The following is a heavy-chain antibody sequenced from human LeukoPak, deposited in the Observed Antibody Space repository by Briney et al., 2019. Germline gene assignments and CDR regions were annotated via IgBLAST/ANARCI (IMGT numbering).Heavy chain of an antibody. V-gene: IGHV4-30-4*01. J-gene: IGHJ4*02. D-gene: IGHD3-22*01. CDR2: IYYSGST. CDR3: ARVETGSGYPYYFDY. CDR1: GGSISSGDYY. Sequence: SSETLSLTCTVSGGSISSGDYYWSWIRQPPGKGLEWIGYIYYSGSTYYNPSLKSRVTISVDTSKNQFSLKLSSVTAADTAVYYCARVETGSGYPYYFDYWGQGTLVTVSS.